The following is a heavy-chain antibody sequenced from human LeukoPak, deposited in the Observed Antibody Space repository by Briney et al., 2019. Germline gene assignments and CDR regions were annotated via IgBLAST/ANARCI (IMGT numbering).Heavy chain of an antibody. J-gene: IGHJ6*03. Sequence: GGSLRLSCAASGFTFSNYNMNWVRQAPGKGLEWVANIKQDGSEKYYVDSVKGRFTISRDNAKNSLYLQMNSLRAEDTAVYYCAKYSSSRYYYYYMDVWGKGTTVTVSS. CDR1: GFTFSNYN. D-gene: IGHD6-13*01. CDR2: IKQDGSEK. CDR3: AKYSSSRYYYYYMDV. V-gene: IGHV3-7*01.